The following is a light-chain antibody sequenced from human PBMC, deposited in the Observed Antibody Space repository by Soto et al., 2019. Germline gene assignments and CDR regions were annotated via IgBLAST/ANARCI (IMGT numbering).Light chain of an antibody. CDR1: SSNIESGFD. J-gene: IGLJ3*02. CDR2: SND. CDR3: AAWSGSLSGLV. Sequence: QSVLTQPPSVSGAPGQRVTISCTGSSSNIESGFDVHWYQQLPGTAPKLLLYSNDQRPSGVADRFSGSKSGTSASLAISGLRSEDEADYYCAAWSGSLSGLVFGGGTKLTVL. V-gene: IGLV1-47*02.